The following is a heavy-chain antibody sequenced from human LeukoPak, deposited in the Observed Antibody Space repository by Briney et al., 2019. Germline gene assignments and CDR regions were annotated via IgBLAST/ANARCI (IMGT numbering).Heavy chain of an antibody. J-gene: IGHJ4*02. V-gene: IGHV3-23*01. D-gene: IGHD1-26*01. CDR3: AKDLSGSYYDY. CDR1: GFTFSSYG. CDR2: ISGSGGST. Sequence: GGSLRLSCAASGFTFSSYGMHWVRQAPGKGLEWVSAISGSGGSTYYADSVKGRFTISRDNSKNTLYLQMNSLRAEDTAVYYCAKDLSGSYYDYWGQGTLVTVSS.